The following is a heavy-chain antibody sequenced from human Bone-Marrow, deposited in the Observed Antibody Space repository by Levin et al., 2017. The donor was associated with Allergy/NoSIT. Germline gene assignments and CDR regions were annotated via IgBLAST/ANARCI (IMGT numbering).Heavy chain of an antibody. D-gene: IGHD3-3*01. CDR1: GYNFYTFW. V-gene: IGHV5-51*01. CDR2: IYPSDSDS. Sequence: GESLKISCKVSGYNFYTFWIGWVRQKPGKGLEWMGIIYPSDSDSRYNPSFQGHVTFSVDKATSTAYLRWNSLTTSDGAMYFCPRLRPDTYDYWSGYYGTSLFDYWGQGTQVTVSS. J-gene: IGHJ4*02. CDR3: PRLRPDTYDYWSGYYGTSLFDY.